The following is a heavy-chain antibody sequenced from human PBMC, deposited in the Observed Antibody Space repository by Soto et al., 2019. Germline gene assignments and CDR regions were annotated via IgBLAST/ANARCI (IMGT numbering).Heavy chain of an antibody. CDR1: GSISGYY. V-gene: IGHV4-59*08. CDR3: ARHVNIAVAGTGFDY. D-gene: IGHD6-19*01. Sequence: SETLSLTCTVSGSISGYYWSWIRQPPGKGLEWIGYIYYSGSTNYNPSLKSRVTISVDTSKNQLPLKVNSVTAADTAVYYCARHVNIAVAGTGFDYWGQGTPVTVSS. CDR2: IYYSGST. J-gene: IGHJ4*02.